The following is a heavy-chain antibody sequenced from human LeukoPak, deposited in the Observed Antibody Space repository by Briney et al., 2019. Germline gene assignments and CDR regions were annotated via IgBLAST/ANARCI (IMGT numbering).Heavy chain of an antibody. CDR2: FDPEDGET. J-gene: IGHJ4*02. D-gene: IGHD2-15*01. Sequence: GASVKVSCKTSGYTFTNYYIHWVRQAPGKGLEWMGGFDPEDGETIYAQKFQGRVTMTEDTSTDTAYMELSSLRSEDTAVYYCATGPRLLRSEFDYWGQGTLVTVSS. CDR1: GYTFTNYY. V-gene: IGHV1-24*01. CDR3: ATGPRLLRSEFDY.